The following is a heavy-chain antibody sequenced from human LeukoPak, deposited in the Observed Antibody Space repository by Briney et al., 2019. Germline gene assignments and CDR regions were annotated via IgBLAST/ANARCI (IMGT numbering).Heavy chain of an antibody. J-gene: IGHJ4*02. V-gene: IGHV4-34*01. Sequence: SETLSLTCAVYGGSFSGYYWTWIRQPPGKGLEWIGEVNHSGSTNYNPSLKSRVTISVDTSKNHFSLKLRSVTAADTAVYYCAKSAAGLKWGFWGQGTLVTVSS. CDR3: AKSAAGLKWGF. CDR2: VNHSGST. CDR1: GGSFSGYY. D-gene: IGHD6-13*01.